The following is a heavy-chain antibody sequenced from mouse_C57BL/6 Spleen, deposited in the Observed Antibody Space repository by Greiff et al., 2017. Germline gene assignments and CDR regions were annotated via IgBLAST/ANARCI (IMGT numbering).Heavy chain of an antibody. J-gene: IGHJ4*01. CDR1: GFTFSDYG. CDR3: ARTVPYAMDY. CDR2: ISSGSSTI. Sequence: EVKVEESGGGLVKPGGSLKLSCAASGFTFSDYGMHWVRQAPEKGLEWVAYISSGSSTIYYADTVKGRFTISRDNAKNTLFLQMTSLRSEDTAMYYCARTVPYAMDYWGQGTSVTVSS. V-gene: IGHV5-17*01.